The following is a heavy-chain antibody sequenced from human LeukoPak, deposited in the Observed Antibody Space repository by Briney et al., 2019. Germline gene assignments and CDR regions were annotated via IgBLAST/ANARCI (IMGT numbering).Heavy chain of an antibody. V-gene: IGHV5-51*01. Sequence: GESLKISFKGSGYSFTSYWIGWVRPRPGKGLEWMGIIYPGASDTRYSTPFQGQVTISADKSISAAYLQWSSLKAAGTAMYYCARGAYPGRYFDYWGQGTLVTVSS. D-gene: IGHD1-14*01. CDR2: IYPGASDT. CDR1: GYSFTSYW. CDR3: ARGAYPGRYFDY. J-gene: IGHJ4*02.